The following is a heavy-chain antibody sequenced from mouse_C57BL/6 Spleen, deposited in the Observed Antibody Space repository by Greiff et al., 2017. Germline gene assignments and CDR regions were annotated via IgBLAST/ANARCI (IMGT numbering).Heavy chain of an antibody. CDR3: VRGYDQRVLYAMDY. J-gene: IGHJ4*01. CDR2: IRSKSSNYAT. CDR1: GFTFNTYA. Sequence: DVMLVESGGGLVQPKGSLKLSCAASGFTFNTYAMHWVRQAPGKGLEWVARIRSKSSNYATYYADSVKDRFTISRDDSQSMLYLQMNNLKTEDTAMYYCVRGYDQRVLYAMDYWGQGTSVTVSS. V-gene: IGHV10-3*01. D-gene: IGHD2-12*01.